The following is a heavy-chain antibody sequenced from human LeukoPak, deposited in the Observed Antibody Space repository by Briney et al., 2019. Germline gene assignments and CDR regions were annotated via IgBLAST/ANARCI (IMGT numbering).Heavy chain of an antibody. V-gene: IGHV3-23*01. D-gene: IGHD3-10*01. CDR2: ISGSGGST. Sequence: GGSLRLSCAASGFTFSSYAMSWVRQAPGKGLEWVSAISGSGGSTYYADSVKRRFTISRDNSKNTLYLRMNSLRAEDTAVYYCAKPTPSGSAETNWGQGTLVTVSS. CDR3: AKPTPSGSAETN. J-gene: IGHJ4*02. CDR1: GFTFSSYA.